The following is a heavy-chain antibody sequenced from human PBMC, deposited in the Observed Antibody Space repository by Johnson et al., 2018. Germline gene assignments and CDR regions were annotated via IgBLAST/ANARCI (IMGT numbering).Heavy chain of an antibody. D-gene: IGHD5-18*01. CDR2: ISHDGTNK. CDR1: GFTLSSYG. Sequence: VQLVQSGGGVVQPGRSLRLSCAASGFTLSSYGMHWVRQAPGKGLEWVAVISHDGTNKFYADSVKGRFTISRDNSKNTLYLQRNSLGTEYTAVYYCAKTYNYGVNYMDVRGKGITVTVSS. CDR3: AKTYNYGVNYMDV. V-gene: IGHV3-30*18. J-gene: IGHJ6*03.